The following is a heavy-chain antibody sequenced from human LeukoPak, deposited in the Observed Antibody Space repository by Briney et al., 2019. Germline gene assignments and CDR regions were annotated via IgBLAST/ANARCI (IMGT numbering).Heavy chain of an antibody. Sequence: GGALRLSWAASQFIFLDYPMHWVRPAPGKGLECVSTISWNSGILGPADSVKGRFTISRGNAKNSRYLQMNSLRAEDMALYYCAKDIGGEGGYSYGLDYWGQGTLVTVSS. V-gene: IGHV3-9*03. D-gene: IGHD5-18*01. CDR1: QFIFLDYP. CDR2: ISWNSGIL. CDR3: AKDIGGEGGYSYGLDY. J-gene: IGHJ4*02.